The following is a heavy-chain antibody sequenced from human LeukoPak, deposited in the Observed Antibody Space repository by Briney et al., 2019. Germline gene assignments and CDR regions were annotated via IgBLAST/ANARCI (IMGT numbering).Heavy chain of an antibody. CDR3: ARGGDDYNYQGYFDY. CDR1: GGTFSSYA. J-gene: IGHJ4*02. V-gene: IGHV1-69*04. CDR2: IIPILGIA. D-gene: IGHD5-24*01. Sequence: ASVKVSCKASGGTFSSYAISWVRQAPGQGLEWMGRIIPILGIANYAQKFQGRVTITADKSTSTAYMELSSLRSEDTAVYYCARGGDDYNYQGYFDYWGQGTLVTVSS.